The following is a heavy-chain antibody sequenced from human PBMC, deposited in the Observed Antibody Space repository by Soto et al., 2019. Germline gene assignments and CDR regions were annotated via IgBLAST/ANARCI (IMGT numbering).Heavy chain of an antibody. J-gene: IGHJ3*02. D-gene: IGHD5-12*01. Sequence: QVQLVQSGAEVKKPGSSVKVSCKASGGTFSSYTISWVRQAPGQGLEWMGRIIPILGIANYAQKFQGRVTITADKSMSTAYMELSSLRSEDTAVYYCARRGDSGYENAFDIWGQGTMVTVSS. V-gene: IGHV1-69*02. CDR2: IIPILGIA. CDR1: GGTFSSYT. CDR3: ARRGDSGYENAFDI.